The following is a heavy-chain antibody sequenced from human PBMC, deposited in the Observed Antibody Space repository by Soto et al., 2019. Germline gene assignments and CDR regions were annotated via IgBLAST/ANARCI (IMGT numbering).Heavy chain of an antibody. CDR3: TRGGLAARPYYFDY. CDR2: IRSKAYGGTT. Sequence: GGSLRLSCTASGFTFGDYAMSWVRQAPGKGLEWVGFIRSKAYGGTTEYAASVKGRFTISRDDSKSIAYLQMNSLKTEDTAVYYCTRGGLAARPYYFDYWGQGTLVTVSS. J-gene: IGHJ4*02. D-gene: IGHD6-6*01. CDR1: GFTFGDYA. V-gene: IGHV3-49*04.